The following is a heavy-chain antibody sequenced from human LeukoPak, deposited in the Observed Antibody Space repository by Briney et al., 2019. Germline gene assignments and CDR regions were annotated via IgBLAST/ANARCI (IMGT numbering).Heavy chain of an antibody. Sequence: GGSLRLSCAASGFTFSSYALSWVRQAPGKGLEWVSAISGSGGSTYYADSVKGRFTISRDNSKNTLYLQMNSLRAEDTAVYYCAKDETSIAVAGPFHSWGQGTLVTVSS. V-gene: IGHV3-23*01. J-gene: IGHJ4*02. CDR1: GFTFSSYA. D-gene: IGHD6-13*01. CDR2: ISGSGGST. CDR3: AKDETSIAVAGPFHS.